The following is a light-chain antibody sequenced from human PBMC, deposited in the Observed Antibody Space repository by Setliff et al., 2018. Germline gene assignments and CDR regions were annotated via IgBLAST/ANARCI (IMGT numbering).Light chain of an antibody. CDR2: EVS. Sequence: QSALAQPASVSGSPGQSITISCTGTSRDIGFSKYNYVSWYQQHPGKAPKLIISEVSHRPPGVSHRFSGPKSGNTASLTISGLQPEDEADYYCSSFTSSRLYVFGTGTKVTVL. J-gene: IGLJ1*01. CDR3: SSFTSSRLYV. V-gene: IGLV2-14*01. CDR1: SRDIGFSKYNY.